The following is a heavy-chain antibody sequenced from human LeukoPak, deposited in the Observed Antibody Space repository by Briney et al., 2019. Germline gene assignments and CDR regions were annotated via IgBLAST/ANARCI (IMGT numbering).Heavy chain of an antibody. Sequence: GGSLRLSCAASGFTFSSYGMHWVRQAPGKGLEWVAFIRYDGSNKYYADPVKGRFTISRDNPKNTLYLQMNSLRAEDTAVYYCLAGMDVWGQGTTVTVSS. CDR3: LAGMDV. J-gene: IGHJ6*02. V-gene: IGHV3-30*02. CDR2: IRYDGSNK. CDR1: GFTFSSYG.